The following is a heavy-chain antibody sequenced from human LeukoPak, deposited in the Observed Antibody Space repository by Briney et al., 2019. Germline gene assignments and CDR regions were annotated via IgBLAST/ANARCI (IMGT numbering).Heavy chain of an antibody. Sequence: PGGSLRLSCAASGFRFSTSGMHWVRQAPGKGLEWVSFIRFDGSDNNHGDSVKGRFTISRDNSKNKMYLQMNSLRDEDTAVYYCAKEVTYCSSSSCNDAFDVWGRGTMVIVSS. CDR1: GFRFSTSG. V-gene: IGHV3-30*02. CDR3: AKEVTYCSSSSCNDAFDV. D-gene: IGHD2-2*01. CDR2: IRFDGSDN. J-gene: IGHJ3*01.